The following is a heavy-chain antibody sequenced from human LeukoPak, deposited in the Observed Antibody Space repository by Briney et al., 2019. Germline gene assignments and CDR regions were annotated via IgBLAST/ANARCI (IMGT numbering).Heavy chain of an antibody. Sequence: ASVKVSCKASGYTFTNHAINWVRQAPGQGLEWMGWINTNTGNPTYAQGFTGRFVFSLDTSVSTAYLQISSLKAEDTAVYYCARALGYCTNGVCQTWAVPGPWGQGTLVTVSS. V-gene: IGHV7-4-1*02. CDR3: ARALGYCTNGVCQTWAVPGP. CDR2: INTNTGNP. J-gene: IGHJ5*02. CDR1: GYTFTNHA. D-gene: IGHD2-8*01.